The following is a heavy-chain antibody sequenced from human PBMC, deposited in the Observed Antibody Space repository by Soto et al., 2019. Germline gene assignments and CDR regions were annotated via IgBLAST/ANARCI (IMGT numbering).Heavy chain of an antibody. CDR1: GGSISNYY. V-gene: IGHV4-59*08. CDR3: ARRDSSSWFLDY. J-gene: IGHJ4*02. CDR2: IYYSGST. Sequence: PSETLSLTCTVSGGSISNYYWSWIRQPPGKGLERIGYIYYSGSTNYNPSLKSRVTISVDTSKNQFSLKLNSVTAADTAMYYCARRDSSSWFLDYWGQGTLVTVSS. D-gene: IGHD6-13*01.